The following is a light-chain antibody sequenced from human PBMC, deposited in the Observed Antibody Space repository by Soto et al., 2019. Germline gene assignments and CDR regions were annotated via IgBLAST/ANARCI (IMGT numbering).Light chain of an antibody. CDR2: AAS. CDR1: QYISSW. J-gene: IGKJ4*01. Sequence: DIQMTQSPSSLSASVGDRVTITCRASQYISSWLSWFQQKPGKAPKSLIYAASNLRSGVPSRFSGSGSGTDFSLTINSLQPEDSVTFYCYHYPSNPLTFGGGTKVEI. V-gene: IGKV1D-16*01. CDR3: YHYPSNPLT.